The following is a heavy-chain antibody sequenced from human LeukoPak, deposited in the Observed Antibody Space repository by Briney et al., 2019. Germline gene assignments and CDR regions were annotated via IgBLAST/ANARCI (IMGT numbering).Heavy chain of an antibody. CDR3: ARESGSVTSEVDFDY. CDR2: IKQDGSEK. J-gene: IGHJ4*02. CDR1: GFTFSSHW. V-gene: IGHV3-7*01. Sequence: PGGSLRLSCAASGFTFSSHWMSWVRQAPGKGLEWVANIKQDGSEKYYVDSVKGRFTISRDNAKNSLYLQMNSLRAEDTAVYYCARESGSVTSEVDFDYWGQGTLVTVSS. D-gene: IGHD4-17*01.